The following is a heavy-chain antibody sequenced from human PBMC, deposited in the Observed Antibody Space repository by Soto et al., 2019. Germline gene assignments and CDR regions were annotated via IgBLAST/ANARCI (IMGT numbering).Heavy chain of an antibody. V-gene: IGHV1-18*01. CDR3: ARDAPPPELRFLEWHKYDYNGLDV. D-gene: IGHD3-3*01. J-gene: IGHJ6*02. CDR2: ISCYNGKT. CDR1: GYSFTAYG. Sequence: GASVKVSCKTSGYSFTAYGISWVRQAPGQGLEWMGWISCYNGKTKYAQKVQGRVTMTTDTSTSTAYMEVRSLRSDDTAIYYCARDAPPPELRFLEWHKYDYNGLDVWGQGTTVTVSS.